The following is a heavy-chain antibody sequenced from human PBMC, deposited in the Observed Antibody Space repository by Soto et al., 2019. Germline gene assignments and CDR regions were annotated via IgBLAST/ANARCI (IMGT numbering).Heavy chain of an antibody. V-gene: IGHV1-69*02. Sequence: QVQLVQSGAEVKKPGSSVKVSCKASGGTFSSYTISWVRQAPGQGLEWMGRIIPILGIANYAQKFQGRVTITADKXMSXAXKELSSLRSEDTAVYYCARAHDYGDYAYYYYYGMDVWGQGTTVTVSS. J-gene: IGHJ6*02. CDR3: ARAHDYGDYAYYYYYGMDV. CDR1: GGTFSSYT. CDR2: IIPILGIA. D-gene: IGHD4-17*01.